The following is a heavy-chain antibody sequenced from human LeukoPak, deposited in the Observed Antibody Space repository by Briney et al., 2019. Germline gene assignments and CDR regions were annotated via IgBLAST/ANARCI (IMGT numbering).Heavy chain of an antibody. J-gene: IGHJ6*02. CDR3: TRDFDNPENSCPSTSCIDV. V-gene: IGHV1-18*01. Sequence: ASVKVSCKASGYNFVNFGISWVRQAPGQGLEWMGWISTSSVNTNYAQKFQGRLTMTTDTSTSTAYMELRSLRSDDTAVYYCTRDFDNPENSCPSTSCIDVWGQETTVTVSS. D-gene: IGHD2-2*01. CDR1: GYNFVNFG. CDR2: ISTSSVNT.